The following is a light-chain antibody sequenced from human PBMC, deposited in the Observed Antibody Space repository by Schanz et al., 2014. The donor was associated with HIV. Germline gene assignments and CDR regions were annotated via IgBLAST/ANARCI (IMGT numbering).Light chain of an antibody. CDR1: QSVSSY. J-gene: IGKJ2*01. Sequence: EIVLTQSPATLSLSPGERATLSCRASQSVSSYLAWYQQKPGQAPRLLIYDASNRATGIPARFSGSGSGTDFTITISSLEPEDCAVYYCQQRSNWPPNTFGQGTKLEIK. V-gene: IGKV3-11*01. CDR3: QQRSNWPPNT. CDR2: DAS.